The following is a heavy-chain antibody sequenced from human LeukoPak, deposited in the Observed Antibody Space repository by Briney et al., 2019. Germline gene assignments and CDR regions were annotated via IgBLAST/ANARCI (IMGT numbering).Heavy chain of an antibody. CDR1: GGSFSGYY. CDR3: ARGTPDFDY. CDR2: INHSGST. Sequence: SETLSLTCAVYGGSFSGYYWSWIRQPPGKGLEWIGEINHSGSTNYNPSLKSRVTISVDTSKNQFSMKLSSVTAADTAVYYCARGTPDFDYWGQGTLVTVSS. V-gene: IGHV4-34*01. J-gene: IGHJ4*02.